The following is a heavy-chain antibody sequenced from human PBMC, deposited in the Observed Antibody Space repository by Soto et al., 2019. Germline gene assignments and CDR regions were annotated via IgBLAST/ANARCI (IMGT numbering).Heavy chain of an antibody. CDR3: TTEKGY. V-gene: IGHV3-15*07. CDR2: IRSKTDGGTP. J-gene: IGHJ4*02. Sequence: EVQLVESGGGLVKPGESLRLSCAASGFTFTNAWMNWIRQAPGKGLEWVGRIRSKTDGGTPDYAAPVKGRFTISRDDSKNTLYVQMNSLKTEDTAIYYCTTEKGYWGQGTLVTVSS. CDR1: GFTFTNAW.